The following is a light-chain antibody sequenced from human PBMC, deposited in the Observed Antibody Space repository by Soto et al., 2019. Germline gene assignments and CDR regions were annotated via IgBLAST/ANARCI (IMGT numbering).Light chain of an antibody. CDR3: QQHGGSPPYT. Sequence: EVVLTQSPGTLSLSPGDRATVSCRASQTVHSSFFAWYQQKGGQAHRLLIYGTSNRAAGIPDRFSGHGSGTDYIQTIDGLEPEDFAVCLCQQHGGSPPYTFGQGTRLEI. CDR1: QTVHSSF. J-gene: IGKJ2*01. V-gene: IGKV3-20*01. CDR2: GTS.